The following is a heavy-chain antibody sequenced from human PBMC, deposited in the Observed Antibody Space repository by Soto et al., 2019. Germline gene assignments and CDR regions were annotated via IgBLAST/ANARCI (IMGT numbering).Heavy chain of an antibody. Sequence: SETLSLTCTVSGGSISSYYWSWIRQPPGKGLEWIGYIYYSGSTNYNPSLKSRVTISLDKSENQFSLKVTSLTAADTAVYYCASRDPGTSVDYWGQGTLVTVSS. CDR2: IYYSGST. CDR3: ASRDPGTSVDY. CDR1: GGSISSYY. D-gene: IGHD1-7*01. V-gene: IGHV4-59*08. J-gene: IGHJ4*02.